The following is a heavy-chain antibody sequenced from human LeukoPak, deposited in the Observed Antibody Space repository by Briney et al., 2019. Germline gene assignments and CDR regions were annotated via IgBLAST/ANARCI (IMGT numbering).Heavy chain of an antibody. V-gene: IGHV3-53*04. CDR3: ARGETD. CDR1: GFTVSSSY. D-gene: IGHD1-26*01. J-gene: IGHJ4*02. Sequence: GGSLRLSCAASGFTVSSSYMIWVRQAPGKGLECVSVMYSGGATYYADSVKGRFTISRHNSTNTLYLQMNSLRLEDTAVYYCARGETDWGQGTLVTVSS. CDR2: MYSGGAT.